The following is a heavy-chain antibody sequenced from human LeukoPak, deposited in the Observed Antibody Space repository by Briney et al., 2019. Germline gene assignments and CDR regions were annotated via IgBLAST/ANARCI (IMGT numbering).Heavy chain of an antibody. V-gene: IGHV4-38-2*01. Sequence: KPSETLSPTCAVAGYSISGGYYWGWIRQPPGKGLEWIGSIFHSGNTYYNPSLKSRVTISVDTSKNQFSLKLSSVTAADTAVYYCARARFDYWGQGTLVIVSS. CDR3: ARARFDY. CDR1: GYSISGGYY. J-gene: IGHJ4*02. CDR2: IFHSGNT.